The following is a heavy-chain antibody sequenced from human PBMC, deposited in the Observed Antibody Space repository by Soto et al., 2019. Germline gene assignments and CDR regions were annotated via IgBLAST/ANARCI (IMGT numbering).Heavy chain of an antibody. D-gene: IGHD1-26*01. CDR1: VFTCRAYG. J-gene: IGHJ6*02. CDR2: ISYDGSNK. V-gene: IGHV3-30*18. CDR3: AKVTFSGDYYYSYGLDV. Sequence: PGGSLRLAGAACVFTCRAYGMHWVRQAPGKGLEWVAVISYDGSNKYYADSVKGRFTISRDNSKNTLYLQMNSLRAEDTAVYFCAKVTFSGDYYYSYGLDVWGQGTTVTVSS.